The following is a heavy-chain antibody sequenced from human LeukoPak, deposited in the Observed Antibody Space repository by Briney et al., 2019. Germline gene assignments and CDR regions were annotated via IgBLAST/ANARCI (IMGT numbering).Heavy chain of an antibody. V-gene: IGHV3-48*01. CDR2: ISSSSSSI. CDR3: ARDPVGWELPTSYYYYYMDV. J-gene: IGHJ6*03. Sequence: GGSLRLSCAASGFTFSAYSMNWVRQAPGKGLEWVSYISSSSSSIYYADSVKGRFTISRDNAKNPLYLQMNSLRAEDTAVYYCARDPVGWELPTSYYYYYMDVWGKGTTVTVSS. CDR1: GFTFSAYS. D-gene: IGHD1-26*01.